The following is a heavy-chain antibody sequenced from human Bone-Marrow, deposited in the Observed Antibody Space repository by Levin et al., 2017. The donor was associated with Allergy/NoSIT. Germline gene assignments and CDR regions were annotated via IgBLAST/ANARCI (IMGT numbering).Heavy chain of an antibody. CDR2: VFQTGST. Sequence: SETLSLTCTVSGDSISSGYYYWDWIRQSPGKGLEWIGNVFQTGSTSYNPSLQSRVTISVDTSENQFSLRLTSVTAADTAFYYCARSLAVAGNRFDFWGQGILVTVSS. V-gene: IGHV4-39*07. D-gene: IGHD6-19*01. J-gene: IGHJ4*02. CDR1: GDSISSGYYY. CDR3: ARSLAVAGNRFDF.